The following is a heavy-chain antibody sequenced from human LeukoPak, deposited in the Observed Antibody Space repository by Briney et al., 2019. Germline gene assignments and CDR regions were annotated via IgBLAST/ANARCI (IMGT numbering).Heavy chain of an antibody. V-gene: IGHV4-34*01. CDR3: ARGLTSGGSYGVDY. J-gene: IGHJ4*02. CDR2: INHSGST. D-gene: IGHD2-15*01. Sequence: PSETLSLTCAVYGGSFSGYYWSWIRQPPGKGLEWIGEINHSGSTNCNPSLKSRVTISVDTSKNQFSLKLSSVTAADTAVYYCARGLTSGGSYGVDYWGQGTLVTVSS. CDR1: GGSFSGYY.